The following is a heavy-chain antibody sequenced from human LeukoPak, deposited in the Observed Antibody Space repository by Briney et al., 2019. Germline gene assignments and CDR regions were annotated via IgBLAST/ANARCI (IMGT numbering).Heavy chain of an antibody. J-gene: IGHJ4*02. Sequence: ASVKVSCKASGYTFTAYYMHWVRQAPGQGLEWMGWINPNSGRTNYAQKFQGRVTMTRDTSISTAYMELSRLRSDDTAVYYCARGNWWDLPFDYWGQGTLVTVSS. CDR2: INPNSGRT. V-gene: IGHV1-2*02. D-gene: IGHD1-26*01. CDR3: ARGNWWDLPFDY. CDR1: GYTFTAYY.